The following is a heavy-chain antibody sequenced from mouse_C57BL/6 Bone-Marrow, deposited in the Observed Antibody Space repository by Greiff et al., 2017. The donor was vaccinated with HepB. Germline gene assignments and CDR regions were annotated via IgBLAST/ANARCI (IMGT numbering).Heavy chain of an antibody. V-gene: IGHV1-54*01. CDR1: GYAFTNYL. CDR2: INPGSGGT. J-gene: IGHJ4*01. D-gene: IGHD1-1*01. Sequence: VQLQESGAELVRPGTSVKVSCKASGYAFTNYLIEWVKQRPGQGLEWIGVINPGSGGTNYNEKFKGKATLTADKSSSSAYMQLSSLTSEDSAVYFCASCYYGSSIYAMDYWGQGTSVTVSS. CDR3: ASCYYGSSIYAMDY.